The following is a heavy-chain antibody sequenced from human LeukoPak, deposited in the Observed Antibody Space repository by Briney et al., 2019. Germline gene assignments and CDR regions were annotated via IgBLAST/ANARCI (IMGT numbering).Heavy chain of an antibody. CDR3: AKDRPDYDDYIDY. V-gene: IGHV3-30*02. CDR2: IRYDGSNK. CDR1: GFTFSSYG. J-gene: IGHJ4*02. D-gene: IGHD4-17*01. Sequence: GGSLRLSCAASGFTFSSYGMHWVRQAPGKGLEWVAFIRYDGSNKYYADSVKGRFTISRDNSKNTLYLQMNSLRAEDTAVYYCAKDRPDYDDYIDYWGQGTLVTVSS.